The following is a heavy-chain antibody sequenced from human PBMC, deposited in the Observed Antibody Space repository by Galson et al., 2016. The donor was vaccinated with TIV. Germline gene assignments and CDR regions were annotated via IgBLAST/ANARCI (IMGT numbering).Heavy chain of an antibody. D-gene: IGHD5-18*01. V-gene: IGHV1-18*01. Sequence: SVKVSCKASGYTFTDYAISWVRQAPGQGLEWMGWINSYNGDTDFAQRFQGRVTMTTDTSTSTIYMELRNLRSDDTAVYYCARSGYIYGLVGLPSRFWYLDLWGRGTLITVSS. CDR1: GYTFTDYA. CDR3: ARSGYIYGLVGLPSRFWYLDL. J-gene: IGHJ2*01. CDR2: INSYNGDT.